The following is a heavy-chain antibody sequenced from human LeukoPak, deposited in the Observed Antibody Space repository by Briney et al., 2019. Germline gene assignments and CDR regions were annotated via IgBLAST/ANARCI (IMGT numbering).Heavy chain of an antibody. V-gene: IGHV3-23*01. Sequence: GGSLRLSCAASGFTFSAYAISWVRQAPGKGLEWVSAISGSGGITYYADSVKGRFTISRGNSKNTLYLQMNSLRAEDTAVYYCAKHDPRTVVITNWFDPSGQGTLVTVCS. CDR2: ISGSGGIT. D-gene: IGHD3-22*01. CDR1: GFTFSAYA. CDR3: AKHDPRTVVITNWFDP. J-gene: IGHJ5*02.